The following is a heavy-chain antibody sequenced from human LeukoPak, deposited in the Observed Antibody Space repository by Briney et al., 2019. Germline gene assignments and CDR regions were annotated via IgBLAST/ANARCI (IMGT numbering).Heavy chain of an antibody. CDR3: ARGRNSWYNY. J-gene: IGHJ4*02. CDR2: MNPNSGNT. V-gene: IGHV1-8*02. D-gene: IGHD6-13*01. Sequence: ASVKVSCKASGGTFSSYAISWVRQATGQGPEWMGWMNPNSGNTGFAQKFQGRVTLTRDTSISTAYMELSSLRSDDTAVYYCARGRNSWYNYWGQGTLVTVSS. CDR1: GGTFSSYA.